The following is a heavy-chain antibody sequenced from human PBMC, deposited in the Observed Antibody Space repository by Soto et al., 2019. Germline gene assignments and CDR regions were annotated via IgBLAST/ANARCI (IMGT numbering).Heavy chain of an antibody. D-gene: IGHD2-15*01. CDR2: IIPIFGTT. CDR3: AKVGYCSGGSCYGGYWFDS. Sequence: QVQLVQSGADVKKPGSSVKVSCKASGGTFSSYAISWVRKAPGQGLEWMGEIIPIFGTTNYAQKFQGRVTITADESTSTVYMELSSLRSEDTAKYYCAKVGYCSGGSCYGGYWFDSWGQGTLVTVSS. J-gene: IGHJ5*01. CDR1: GGTFSSYA. V-gene: IGHV1-69*01.